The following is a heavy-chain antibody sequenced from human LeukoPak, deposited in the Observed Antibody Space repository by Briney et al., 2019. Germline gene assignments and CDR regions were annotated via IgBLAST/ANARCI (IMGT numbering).Heavy chain of an antibody. D-gene: IGHD6-13*01. V-gene: IGHV4-59*01. J-gene: IGHJ6*03. CDR2: IYYSGST. Sequence: SETLSLTCTVSGGSISSYYWSWIRQPPGKGLEWIGYIYYSGSTNYNPSLKSRVTISVDTSKNQFSLKLSSVTAAGTAVYYCAMSSWYGNYYYYYMDVWGKGTTVTVSS. CDR3: AMSSWYGNYYYYYMDV. CDR1: GGSISSYY.